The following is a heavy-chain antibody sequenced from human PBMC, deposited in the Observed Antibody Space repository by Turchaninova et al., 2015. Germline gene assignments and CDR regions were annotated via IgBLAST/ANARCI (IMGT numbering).Heavy chain of an antibody. J-gene: IGHJ4*02. CDR2: INHSGST. Sequence: QVQLQQWGAGLLKPSETLSLTCAVYGGSFSGNYWSGIRQPPRKGLEWIGEINHSGSTNYNPSLKSRVTISVDTSKNQFSLKLSSVTAADTAVYYCARASYGDHGGYFDYWGQGTLVTVSS. V-gene: IGHV4-34*01. CDR3: ARASYGDHGGYFDY. CDR1: GGSFSGNY. D-gene: IGHD4-17*01.